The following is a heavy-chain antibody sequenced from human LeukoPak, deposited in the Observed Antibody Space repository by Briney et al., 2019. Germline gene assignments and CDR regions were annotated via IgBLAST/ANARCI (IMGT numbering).Heavy chain of an antibody. J-gene: IGHJ4*02. V-gene: IGHV3-7*01. D-gene: IGHD3-22*01. CDR3: VREYYYNSSGYRALCY. Sequence: GGSLRLSCAASGFTFSYFWMSWVRQAPGKGPGWVANIKEDGSEKYYVDSVKGRFTISRDNAKNSLYLQMSSLRAEDTAVYYCVREYYYNSSGYRALCYWGQGTLVTVSS. CDR2: IKEDGSEK. CDR1: GFTFSYFW.